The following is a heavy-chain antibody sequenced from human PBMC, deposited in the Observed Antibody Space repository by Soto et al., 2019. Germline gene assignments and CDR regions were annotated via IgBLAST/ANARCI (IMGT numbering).Heavy chain of an antibody. D-gene: IGHD6-6*01. CDR1: GGSISSYY. CDR3: GREGPEYSSSSGWFDP. J-gene: IGHJ5*02. Sequence: SETLSLTCTVSGGSISSYYWSWIRQPPGKGLEWIGYIYYSGSTNYNPSLKSRVTISVDTSKNQFSLKLSSVTAADTAVYYCGREGPEYSSSSGWFDPGGEEPLVTVP. CDR2: IYYSGST. V-gene: IGHV4-59*01.